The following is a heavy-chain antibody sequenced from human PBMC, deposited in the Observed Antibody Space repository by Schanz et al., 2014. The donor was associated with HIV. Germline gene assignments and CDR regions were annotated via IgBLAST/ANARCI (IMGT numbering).Heavy chain of an antibody. D-gene: IGHD5-18*01. Sequence: QAQLLESGGGVVQPVLRLSCAASGFSFRSYGMHWVRQTPGKGLEWVAVISSDGSKKYFRDSVKGRFTISRDSSKNTLYLQMNSLRAEDTAVYYCARDAASHSYGSTMDVWGQGTTVTVSS. V-gene: IGHV3-30*03. CDR1: GFSFRSYG. CDR2: ISSDGSKK. CDR3: ARDAASHSYGSTMDV. J-gene: IGHJ6*02.